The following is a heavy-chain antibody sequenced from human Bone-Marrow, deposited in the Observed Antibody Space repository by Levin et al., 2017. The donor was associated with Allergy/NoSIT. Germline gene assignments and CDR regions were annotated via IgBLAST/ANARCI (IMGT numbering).Heavy chain of an antibody. D-gene: IGHD2-15*01. CDR2: IFHTGST. CDR3: AREGAVAANWFDP. J-gene: IGHJ5*02. Sequence: SETLSLTCDVSGYRISSGSYWGWVRQPPGKRPEWIGNIFHTGSTNYNPSLKSRVTMSVDTSKNQFSLKLSSVTASDTAVYFCAREGAVAANWFDPWGQGTLVTVSS. V-gene: IGHV4-38-2*02. CDR1: GYRISSGSY.